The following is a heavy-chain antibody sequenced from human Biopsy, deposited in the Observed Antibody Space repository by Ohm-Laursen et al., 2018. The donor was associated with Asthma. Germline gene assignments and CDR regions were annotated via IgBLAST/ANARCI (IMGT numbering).Heavy chain of an antibody. D-gene: IGHD6-19*01. CDR3: ARGDSSGWSHYYFDY. CDR1: GFTFSSYG. J-gene: IGHJ4*02. CDR2: ISYDGSNK. Sequence: SLRLSCSASGFTFSSYGMHWVRQAPGKGLEWVAVISYDGSNKYYADSVTGRFTISRDNSKNTLYPQMNSLRAEDTAVYYCARGDSSGWSHYYFDYWGQGTLVTVSS. V-gene: IGHV3-30*03.